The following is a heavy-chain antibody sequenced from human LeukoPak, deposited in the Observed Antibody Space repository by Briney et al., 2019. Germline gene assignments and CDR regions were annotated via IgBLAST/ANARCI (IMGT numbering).Heavy chain of an antibody. V-gene: IGHV3-21*01. Sequence: KPGVYLRLSCAASGFTFSSYAMSWVPQAPGKGLEWVSSTSSSSSYIYYTDSVRGRFTISRDNAKNSLYQQMHSLRAEDTAVYYCASSHQWASGLYWYFDLWGRGTLVTVSS. CDR2: TSSSSSYI. J-gene: IGHJ2*01. CDR3: ASSHQWASGLYWYFDL. D-gene: IGHD2-8*01. CDR1: GFTFSSYA.